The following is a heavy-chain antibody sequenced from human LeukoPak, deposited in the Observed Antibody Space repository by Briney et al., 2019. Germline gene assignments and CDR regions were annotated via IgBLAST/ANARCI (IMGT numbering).Heavy chain of an antibody. J-gene: IGHJ3*01. D-gene: IGHD3-10*01. CDR3: STVVWFGEFV. CDR1: GFTFSNAW. Sequence: GGSLRLSCAASGFTFSNAWMSWVRQAPGKGLEWVGRIGSKTDGGATDYAAPVKGRFIISRDDSKNTLYLQMNSLKTEDTAVYCCSTVVWFGEFVWGQGTMVTVSS. V-gene: IGHV3-15*04. CDR2: IGSKTDGGAT.